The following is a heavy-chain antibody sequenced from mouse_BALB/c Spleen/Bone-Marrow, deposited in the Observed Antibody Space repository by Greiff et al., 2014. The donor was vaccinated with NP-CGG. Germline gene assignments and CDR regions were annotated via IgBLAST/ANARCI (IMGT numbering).Heavy chain of an antibody. D-gene: IGHD2-1*01. CDR1: GISITTGNYR. J-gene: IGHJ2*01. V-gene: IGHV3-5*02. CDR3: ARYGNYFDY. CDR2: IYYSGTI. Sequence: DVQLQESGPGLVKPSQTVSLTCTVTGISITTGNYRWSWIRQFPGNKLEWIGYIYYSGTIIYNPSLASRTTITRDTSKNQFFLEMNSLTAEDTATYYCARYGNYFDYWGQGTTLTVSS.